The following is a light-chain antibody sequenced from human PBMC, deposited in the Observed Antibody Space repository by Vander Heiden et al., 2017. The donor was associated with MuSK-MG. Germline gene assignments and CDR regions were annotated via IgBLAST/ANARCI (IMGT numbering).Light chain of an antibody. CDR2: NTS. J-gene: IGKJ2*01. V-gene: IGKV3-15*01. Sequence: EIVMTQSPATLSVSPGERATLSCRASQSVSSNLAWYQQKPGQAPRLLIYNTSTRATGIPARFSGSGCGTEFTLTISSLQSEDFAVYYCQQYNDWPLYTFGQGTKLEI. CDR3: QQYNDWPLYT. CDR1: QSVSSN.